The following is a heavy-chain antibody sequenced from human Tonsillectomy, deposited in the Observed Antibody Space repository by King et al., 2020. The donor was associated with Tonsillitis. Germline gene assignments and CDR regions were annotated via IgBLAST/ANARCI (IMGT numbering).Heavy chain of an antibody. CDR2: IYPSDSGT. J-gene: IGHJ4*02. V-gene: IGHV5-51*03. CDR3: ATRGGYYDSDY. Sequence: QLVQSGAEVKKPGESPKISCRGSGYNFTNYWIGWVRQMPGKGLEWMGIIYPSDSGTTYSPSFQGQVTISADKSISTAYLQWSSLKASDTAMYYCATRGGYYDSDYWGQGTLVTVSS. CDR1: GYNFTNYW. D-gene: IGHD3-22*01.